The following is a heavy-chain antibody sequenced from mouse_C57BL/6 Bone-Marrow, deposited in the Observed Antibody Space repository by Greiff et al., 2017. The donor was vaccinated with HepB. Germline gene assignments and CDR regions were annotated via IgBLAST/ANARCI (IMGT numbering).Heavy chain of an antibody. V-gene: IGHV1-74*01. J-gene: IGHJ4*01. Sequence: VQLQQPGAELVKPGASVKVSCKASGYTFTSYWMHWVKQRPGQGLEWIGMIHPSDSDTNYNQKFKGKATLTVDKSSSTAYMQLSSLTSEDSAVYYCAIGTAQATSYAMDYWGQGTSVTVSS. D-gene: IGHD3-2*02. CDR1: GYTFTSYW. CDR3: AIGTAQATSYAMDY. CDR2: IHPSDSDT.